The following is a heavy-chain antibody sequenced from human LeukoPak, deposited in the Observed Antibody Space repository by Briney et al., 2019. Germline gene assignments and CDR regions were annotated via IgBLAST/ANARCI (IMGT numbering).Heavy chain of an antibody. Sequence: TSVKVSCKASGYTFIKHKTHWVRQAPGQGLEWMGIINPSGGSTSYAQKFQGRVTMTRDTSTGTVYMELSSLRSEDTAVYYCARAYSTSSPFDYWGQGTLVTVSS. CDR3: ARAYSTSSPFDY. J-gene: IGHJ4*02. V-gene: IGHV1-46*01. D-gene: IGHD6-6*01. CDR1: GYTFIKHK. CDR2: INPSGGST.